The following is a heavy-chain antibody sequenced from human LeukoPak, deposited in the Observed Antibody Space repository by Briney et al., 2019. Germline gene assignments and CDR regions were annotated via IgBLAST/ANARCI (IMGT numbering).Heavy chain of an antibody. V-gene: IGHV4-61*02. CDR2: IYTSGST. Sequence: PSETLSLTCTVSGGSISSGSYYWSWIRQPAGKGLEWIGRIYTSGSTNRNPSLKSRVTISVDTSKNQFSLKLSSVTAADTALYYCARDSLLPSAMGYYYMDVWGKGTTVTVSS. D-gene: IGHD2-2*01. CDR1: GGSISSGSYY. CDR3: ARDSLLPSAMGYYYMDV. J-gene: IGHJ6*03.